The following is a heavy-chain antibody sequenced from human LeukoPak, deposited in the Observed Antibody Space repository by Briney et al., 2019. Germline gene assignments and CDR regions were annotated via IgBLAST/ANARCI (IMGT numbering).Heavy chain of an antibody. J-gene: IGHJ4*02. V-gene: IGHV4-38-2*02. D-gene: IGHD1-14*01. CDR3: ERWASISREPGGFFDH. Sequence: KASETLSLTCTVSGDSVTNDFFWGWVRQPPGKELEWIRSFCLGRDTYYRPSLKSRVTISVDTSKNQFSLNLNSVTAADTAVYYCERWASISREPGGFFDHWGQGTLVTVSS. CDR2: FCLGRDT. CDR1: GDSVTNDFF.